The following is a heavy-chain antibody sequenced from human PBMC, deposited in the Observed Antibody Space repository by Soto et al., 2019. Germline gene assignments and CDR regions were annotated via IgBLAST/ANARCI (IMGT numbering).Heavy chain of an antibody. J-gene: IGHJ4*02. CDR3: ARVSSGWYYFDY. D-gene: IGHD6-19*01. Sequence: PSETLSLTCTVSGGSVSSGSYYWSWIRQPPGKGLEWIGYMYNSGSTNYNPSLKSRVIISVDTSKNQFSLKLSSVTAADTAVYYCARVSSGWYYFDYWGQGXLVTVSS. CDR1: GGSVSSGSYY. CDR2: MYNSGST. V-gene: IGHV4-61*01.